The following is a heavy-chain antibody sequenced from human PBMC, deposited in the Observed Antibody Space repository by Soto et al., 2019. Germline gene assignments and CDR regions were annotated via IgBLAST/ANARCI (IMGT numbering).Heavy chain of an antibody. J-gene: IGHJ5*02. CDR2: IYWDDDN. V-gene: IGHV2-5*02. CDR1: WFTLRTTGMG. CDR3: AHRRSKGDFEL. Sequence: QITLMVSRPTLVKPTQTLTLTCTFSWFTLRTTGMGVGWSRHPPGKAREWLALIYWDDDNHHSQLLKSRMNMTKYTSINLVVLTRTTMDLVDTATYSCAHRRSKGDFELRGQGTLVTVSS.